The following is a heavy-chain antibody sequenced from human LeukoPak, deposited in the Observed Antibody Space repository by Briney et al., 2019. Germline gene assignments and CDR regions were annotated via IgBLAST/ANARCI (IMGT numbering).Heavy chain of an antibody. V-gene: IGHV4-59*10. CDR2: IYTSGST. J-gene: IGHJ4*02. Sequence: SETLSLTCAVYGGSFSGYYWSWIRQPAGKGLEWIGRIYTSGSTNYNPSLKSRVTISVDTSKNQFSLKLSSVTAADTAVYYCARGCSSTSCYQPFDYWGQGALVTVSS. D-gene: IGHD2-2*01. CDR3: ARGCSSTSCYQPFDY. CDR1: GGSFSGYY.